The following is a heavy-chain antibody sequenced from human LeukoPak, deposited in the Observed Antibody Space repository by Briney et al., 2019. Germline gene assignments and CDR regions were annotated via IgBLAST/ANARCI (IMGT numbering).Heavy chain of an antibody. CDR1: GFTFSSYA. Sequence: GGSLRLSCAASGFTFSSYAMSWVRQAPGKGLEWVSAISGSGGSTYYADSVKGRFTISRDNSKNTLYLQMNSLRAEDTAVYYCAKGSYDFWSGSPHYFDYWGQGTLVTVSS. D-gene: IGHD3-3*01. CDR3: AKGSYDFWSGSPHYFDY. CDR2: ISGSGGST. J-gene: IGHJ4*02. V-gene: IGHV3-23*01.